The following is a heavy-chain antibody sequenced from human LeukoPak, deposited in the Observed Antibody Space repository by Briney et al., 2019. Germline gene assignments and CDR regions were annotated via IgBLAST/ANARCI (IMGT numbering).Heavy chain of an antibody. V-gene: IGHV5-51*01. CDR2: IYPGDSDT. J-gene: IGHJ6*02. D-gene: IGHD4-23*01. CDR3: ARTVFFNSYYYYGMDV. CDR1: RYSFTSYW. Sequence: GESLKISCKGSRYSFTSYWIGWVRQMPGKGLEWMGIIYPGDSDTRYSPSFQGQVTISADKSISTAYLQWSSLKASDTAMYYCARTVFFNSYYYYGMDVWGQGTTVTVSS.